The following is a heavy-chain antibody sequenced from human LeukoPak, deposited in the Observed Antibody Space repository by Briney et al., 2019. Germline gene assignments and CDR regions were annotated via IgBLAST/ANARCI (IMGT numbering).Heavy chain of an antibody. CDR2: ISSTGNTI. D-gene: IGHD1-26*01. V-gene: IGHV3-48*04. Sequence: PGGSLRLSCAVSGITFSYYSMNWVRQAPGKGLEWVSYISSTGNTIYYADSLKGRFTISRDSAKSLLYLQMNSLRVEDTAVYYCATDRGGGVGARGYWGQGTLVTVSS. CDR3: ATDRGGGVGARGY. CDR1: GITFSYYS. J-gene: IGHJ4*02.